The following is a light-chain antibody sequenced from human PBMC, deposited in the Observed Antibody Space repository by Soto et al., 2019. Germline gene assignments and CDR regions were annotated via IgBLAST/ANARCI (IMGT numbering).Light chain of an antibody. Sequence: QSALTQPRSVSGSPGQSVTISCTGTRSDVGGYNYVSWYQRHPDKAPKFMIYDVSERPAAVPHRFSCSKSGNTASLTISGLQAADAAEYYCCSYAGNSSGFGTGTQVTVL. CDR2: DVS. CDR1: RSDVGGYNY. J-gene: IGLJ1*01. CDR3: CSYAGNSSG. V-gene: IGLV2-11*01.